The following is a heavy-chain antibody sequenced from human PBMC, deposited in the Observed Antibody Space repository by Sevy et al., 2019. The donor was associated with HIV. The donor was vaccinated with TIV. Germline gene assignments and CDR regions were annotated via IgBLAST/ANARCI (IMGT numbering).Heavy chain of an antibody. D-gene: IGHD6-19*01. J-gene: IGHJ5*02. CDR1: TGYINNYY. V-gene: IGHV4-59*01. CDR2: IYYRGNT. Sequence: SETLSLTCTVSTGYINNYYWTWVRQSPGKGLEWIGYIYYRGNTKYNPSLESRVSMSIDTNKEQFSLTLTSVTGADSAIYYCARAEYGHSRGWYSWLDXXGQGILVTVSS. CDR3: ARAEYGHSRGWYSWLDX.